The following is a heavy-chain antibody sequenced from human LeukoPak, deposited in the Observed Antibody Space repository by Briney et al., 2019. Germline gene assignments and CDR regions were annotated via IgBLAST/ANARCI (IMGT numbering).Heavy chain of an antibody. V-gene: IGHV3-30*18. Sequence: GGSLRLSCAASGFTFSSYGMHWVRQAPGKGLEWVAVISYDGSNKYYADSVKGRFTISRDNSKNTLYLHMNSLRAEDTAVYYCAKDVGWNYPYYFDYWGQGTLVTVSS. D-gene: IGHD1-7*01. CDR3: AKDVGWNYPYYFDY. CDR1: GFTFSSYG. CDR2: ISYDGSNK. J-gene: IGHJ4*02.